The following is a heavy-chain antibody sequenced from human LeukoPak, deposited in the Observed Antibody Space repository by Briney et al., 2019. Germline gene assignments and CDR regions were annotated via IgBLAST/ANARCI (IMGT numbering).Heavy chain of an antibody. CDR1: GFTFSTYA. CDR2: VRGSGTDT. CDR3: AKTSRRDSAYDSPFDY. Sequence: GGSLRLSCAASGFTFSTYAMTWVRQAPGKGLEWGSAVRGSGTDTYYADSVKGRFTISRDDSKNTLYLQMNSLRAEDTAIYYCAKTSRRDSAYDSPFDYWGQGTLVTVSS. V-gene: IGHV3-23*01. D-gene: IGHD5-12*01. J-gene: IGHJ4*02.